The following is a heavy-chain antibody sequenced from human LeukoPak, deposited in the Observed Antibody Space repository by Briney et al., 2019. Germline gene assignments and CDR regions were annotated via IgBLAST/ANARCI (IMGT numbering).Heavy chain of an antibody. Sequence: PGGSLRLSCSASGLTFRSFAMHWVRQAPGKGLECVSGISSNGGSTFYADSVKGGFTISRDNFKNTLFLQMSSLRAEDTAVYYCVKGSSYYYDSGGYWLGYWGQGTLVIVSS. CDR1: GLTFRSFA. D-gene: IGHD3-22*01. CDR3: VKGSSYYYDSGGYWLGY. CDR2: ISSNGGST. V-gene: IGHV3-64D*06. J-gene: IGHJ4*02.